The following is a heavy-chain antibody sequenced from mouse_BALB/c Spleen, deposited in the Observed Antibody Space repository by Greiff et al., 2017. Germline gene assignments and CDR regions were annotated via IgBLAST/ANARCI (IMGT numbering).Heavy chain of an antibody. J-gene: IGHJ4*01. Sequence: EVKLVESGGGLVKPGGSLKLSCAASGFTFSSYAMSWVRQSPEKRLEWVAEISSGGSYTYYPDTVTGRFTISRDNAKNTLYLEMSSLRSEDTAMYYCARDLYYDYDEGRGYAMDYWGQGTSVTVSS. CDR2: ISSGGSYT. CDR3: ARDLYYDYDEGRGYAMDY. D-gene: IGHD2-4*01. CDR1: GFTFSSYA. V-gene: IGHV5-9-4*01.